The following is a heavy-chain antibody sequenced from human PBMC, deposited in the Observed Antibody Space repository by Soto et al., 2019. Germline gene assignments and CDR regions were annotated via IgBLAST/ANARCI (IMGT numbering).Heavy chain of an antibody. CDR1: GGHVGSGTYF. CDR2: IYYSGST. J-gene: IGHJ6*02. Sequence: ETLSLTCTVSGGHVGSGTYFSSWIRQSPGKGLEWIAYIYYSGSTNYNHHLQRRSTISVDTYKSQLSLTLTYVTAADPAVYYCARSPNFYYYAFDVWGQGTTVRVSS. V-gene: IGHV4-61*01. CDR3: ARSPNFYYYAFDV.